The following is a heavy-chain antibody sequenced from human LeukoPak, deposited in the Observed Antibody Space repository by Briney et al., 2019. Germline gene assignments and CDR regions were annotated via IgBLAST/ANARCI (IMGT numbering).Heavy chain of an antibody. V-gene: IGHV4-30-2*01. Sequence: SETLSLTCTVSGGSISSGGYYWSWIRQPPGKGLEWIGYIYHSGSTYYNPSLKSRVTISVDRSKNQFSLKLSSVTAADTAVYYCARWDLSSSSRWFDPWGQGTLVTVSS. D-gene: IGHD6-6*01. CDR2: IYHSGST. CDR3: ARWDLSSSSRWFDP. CDR1: GGSISSGGYY. J-gene: IGHJ5*02.